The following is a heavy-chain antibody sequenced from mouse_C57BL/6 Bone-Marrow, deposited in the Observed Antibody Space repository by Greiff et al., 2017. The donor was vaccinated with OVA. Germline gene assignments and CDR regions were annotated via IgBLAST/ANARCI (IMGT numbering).Heavy chain of an antibody. J-gene: IGHJ4*01. D-gene: IGHD1-1*01. CDR3: TTPAVVATGDYAMDY. Sequence: VQLQQSGAELVRPGASVKLSCTASGFNIKDDYKHWVKQRPEQGLEWIGWIDPENGDTEYASKFQGKATITADTSSNTAYLQLSSLTSEDTAVYYCTTPAVVATGDYAMDYWGQGTSVTVSS. CDR2: IDPENGDT. CDR1: GFNIKDDY. V-gene: IGHV14-4*01.